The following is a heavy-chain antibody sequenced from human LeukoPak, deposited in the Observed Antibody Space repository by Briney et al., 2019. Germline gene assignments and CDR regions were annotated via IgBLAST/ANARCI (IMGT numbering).Heavy chain of an antibody. CDR1: GFTFNNFG. D-gene: IGHD4-23*01. V-gene: IGHV3-30*02. Sequence: GGSLRLSCAASGFTFNNFGMHWVRQAPGKGLEWVSFIGYQGVHKYYADSVKGRFTISKDSSKATLYLQMSSLRPEDAAVYYCAKDLHGGYSSDYWGQGTLVTVSS. CDR3: AKDLHGGYSSDY. CDR2: IGYQGVHK. J-gene: IGHJ4*02.